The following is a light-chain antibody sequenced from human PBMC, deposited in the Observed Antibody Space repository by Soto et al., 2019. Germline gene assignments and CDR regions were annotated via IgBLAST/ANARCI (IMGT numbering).Light chain of an antibody. CDR3: HQTFLSPPT. CDR1: QTVGDH. V-gene: IGKV1-39*01. CDR2: RAS. Sequence: DIQMTQSPSSLSASVGDRVTITCRASQTVGDHLNWYQQKPGTAPKLLFSRASRLQSGVPSRFTGSGLATDFTLTFSSLQPEDFATYYCHQTFLSPPTFGQGTKVDIK. J-gene: IGKJ1*01.